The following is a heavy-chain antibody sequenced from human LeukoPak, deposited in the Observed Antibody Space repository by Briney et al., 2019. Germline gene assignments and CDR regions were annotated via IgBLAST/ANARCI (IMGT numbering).Heavy chain of an antibody. D-gene: IGHD3-22*01. Sequence: SETLSLTCAVYGGSFSGYYWSWIRQPPGKGLEWIGEINHSGSTNYNPSLKSRVTISVDTSKNQFSLKLSSVTAADTAVYYCARERIGGATYYYDSSGYYPDYWGQGTLVTVSS. CDR2: INHSGST. CDR1: GGSFSGYY. CDR3: ARERIGGATYYYDSSGYYPDY. V-gene: IGHV4-34*01. J-gene: IGHJ4*02.